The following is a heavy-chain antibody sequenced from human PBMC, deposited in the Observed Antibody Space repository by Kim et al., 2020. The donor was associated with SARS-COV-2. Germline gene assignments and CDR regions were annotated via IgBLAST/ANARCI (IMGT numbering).Heavy chain of an antibody. D-gene: IGHD1-26*01. V-gene: IGHV3-33*01. Sequence: GGSLRLSCAASGFTFSSYAMHWVRQAPGKGLEWVAVIWYDGSNKYYADSVKGRFTISRDNSKNTLYLQMNSLRAEDTAVYYCAIVGATSWFDYWGQGTLVTVSS. J-gene: IGHJ4*02. CDR2: IWYDGSNK. CDR1: GFTFSSYA. CDR3: AIVGATSWFDY.